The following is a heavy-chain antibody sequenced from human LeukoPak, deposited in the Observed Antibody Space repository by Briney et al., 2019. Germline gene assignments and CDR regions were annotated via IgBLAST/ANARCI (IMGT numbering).Heavy chain of an antibody. CDR2: ISSSSSYI. V-gene: IGHV3-21*01. J-gene: IGHJ6*02. CDR1: GFTFSSYS. Sequence: GGSLRLSCAASGFTFSSYSMNWVRQAPGKGLEWVSSISSSSSYIYYADSVKGRFTISRDNAKNSLYLQMDSLRAEDTAVYYCARDGPTRMDVWGQGTTVTVSS. CDR3: ARDGPTRMDV.